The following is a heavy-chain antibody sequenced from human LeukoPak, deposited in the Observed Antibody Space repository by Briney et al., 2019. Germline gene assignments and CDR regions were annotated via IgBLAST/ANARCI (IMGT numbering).Heavy chain of an antibody. CDR3: ARGHTGPFDY. J-gene: IGHJ4*02. Sequence: SETLSLTCTVSGGSVSSGSYYWSWIRQPPGKGPEWIGYIYYSGSTNYNPSLKSRVTISVDTSKNQFSLKLSSVTAADTAVYYCARGHTGPFDYWGQGTLVTVSS. CDR2: IYYSGST. CDR1: GGSVSSGSYY. D-gene: IGHD7-27*01. V-gene: IGHV4-61*01.